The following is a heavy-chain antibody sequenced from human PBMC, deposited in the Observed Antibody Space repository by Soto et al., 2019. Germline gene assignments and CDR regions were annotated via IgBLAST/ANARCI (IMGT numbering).Heavy chain of an antibody. J-gene: IGHJ6*03. CDR1: GRTLSSYS. D-gene: IGHD3-9*01. CDR2: IITFVGKA. CDR3: ARVTGVTDSGVNYMHA. Sequence: QVQLVQSGPEVKKPGSSVKVSCKTSGRTLSSYSISWVRQAPGQGIEWVGRIITFVGKANVAQQFQGRVTIPAARSTDSTYRELRRFTSYEPAVYYCARVTGVTDSGVNYMHAWGTGTTFTVSS. V-gene: IGHV1-69*08.